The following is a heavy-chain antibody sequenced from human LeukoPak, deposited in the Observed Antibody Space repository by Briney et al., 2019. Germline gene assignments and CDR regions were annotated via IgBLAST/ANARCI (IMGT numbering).Heavy chain of an antibody. J-gene: IGHJ4*02. Sequence: GGSLRLSCAASGFTFSSYWMSWVRQAPGKGLQWVANIKQDGSEKNYVDSVKGRFSISRDNAKNSLYLQMNSLRAEDTAVYYCARDYYDSSGYYYHFDYWGQGTLVTVSS. CDR3: ARDYYDSSGYYYHFDY. D-gene: IGHD3-22*01. CDR1: GFTFSSYW. V-gene: IGHV3-7*01. CDR2: IKQDGSEK.